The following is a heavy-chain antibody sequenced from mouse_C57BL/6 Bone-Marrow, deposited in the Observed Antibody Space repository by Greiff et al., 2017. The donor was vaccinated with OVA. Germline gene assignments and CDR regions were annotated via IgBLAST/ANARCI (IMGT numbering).Heavy chain of an antibody. D-gene: IGHD1-1*01. J-gene: IGHJ2*01. CDR3: ARLGGITTVVAEWYYFDY. Sequence: VQLQQSVAELVRPGASVKLSCTASGFNIKNTYMHWVKQRPEQGLEWIGRIDPANGNTKYAPKFQGKATITADTSSNTAYLQLSSLTSEDTAIYYCARLGGITTVVAEWYYFDYWGQGTTLTVSS. CDR1: GFNIKNTY. V-gene: IGHV14-3*01. CDR2: IDPANGNT.